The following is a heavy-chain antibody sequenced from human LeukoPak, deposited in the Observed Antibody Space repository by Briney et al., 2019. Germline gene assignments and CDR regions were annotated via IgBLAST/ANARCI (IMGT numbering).Heavy chain of an antibody. D-gene: IGHD5-18*01. V-gene: IGHV4-39*01. CDR2: IYYSGST. CDR3: ARTRFSGYSYP. J-gene: IGHJ4*02. Sequence: SETLSLTCTVSGGSISSSSYYWGWIRQPPGKGLEWIGSIYYSGSTYYNPSLKSRVTISVDTSKNQFSLKLSSVTAADTAVYCCARTRFSGYSYPWGQGTLVTVSS. CDR1: GGSISSSSYY.